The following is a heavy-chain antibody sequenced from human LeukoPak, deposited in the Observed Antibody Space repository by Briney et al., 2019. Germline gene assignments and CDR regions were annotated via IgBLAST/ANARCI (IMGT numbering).Heavy chain of an antibody. CDR3: ARDSEYSSGWYETPFVY. D-gene: IGHD6-19*01. CDR1: GGSINSYY. Sequence: KASETLSLTCTVSGGSINSYYWSWIRQPPGKGLEWIGYIYYSGSTSSHPSLKSRVTISVDMSKNQFSLKLSSVTAADTAVYYCARDSEYSSGWYETPFVYWGQGILVTVSS. V-gene: IGHV4-59*01. CDR2: IYYSGST. J-gene: IGHJ4*02.